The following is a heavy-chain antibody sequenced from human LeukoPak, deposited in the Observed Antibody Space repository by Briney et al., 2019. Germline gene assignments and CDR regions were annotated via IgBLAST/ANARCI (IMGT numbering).Heavy chain of an antibody. CDR2: ISASNGNT. V-gene: IGHV1-18*01. CDR1: GYTFTSHG. CDR3: ARALSVSSGTCYDY. D-gene: IGHD2-15*01. J-gene: IGHJ4*02. Sequence: ASVKVSCKASGYTFTSHGISWVRQAPGQGPEWMGWISASNGNTNYAQKLQGRVTLTTDTSTSTTYMELRSLRSDDTAMYYCARALSVSSGTCYDYWGQGTLVTVSS.